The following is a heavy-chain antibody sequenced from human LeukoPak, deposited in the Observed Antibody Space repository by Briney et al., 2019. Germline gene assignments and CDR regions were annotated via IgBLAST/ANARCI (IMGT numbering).Heavy chain of an antibody. Sequence: TGGSLRLSCAGSGFSFSHYAINWVRQAPGKGLEWASGISGIGGATYYADSVKGRFTISRDDPHNTLYLQMNSLRAEDTAVYFCARGGVDYYGSGTYYLMYYFDYWGQGALVTVSS. CDR1: GFSFSHYA. CDR2: ISGIGGAT. V-gene: IGHV3-23*01. D-gene: IGHD3-10*01. CDR3: ARGGVDYYGSGTYYLMYYFDY. J-gene: IGHJ4*02.